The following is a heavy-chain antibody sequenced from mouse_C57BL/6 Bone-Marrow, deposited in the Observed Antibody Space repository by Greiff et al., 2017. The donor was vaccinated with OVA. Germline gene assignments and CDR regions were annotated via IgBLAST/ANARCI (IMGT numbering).Heavy chain of an antibody. D-gene: IGHD1-1*01. CDR2: IWSDGST. J-gene: IGHJ1*03. V-gene: IGHV2-6*03. CDR1: GFSLTSYG. CDR3: ARSYGSSPYWYFDV. Sequence: VHLVESGPGLVAPSQSLSITCTVSGFSLTSYGVHWVRQPPGKGLEWLVVIWSDGSTTYNSALKSRLSISKDNSKSQVFLKMNSLQTDDTAMYDCARSYGSSPYWYFDVWGTGTTVTVSS.